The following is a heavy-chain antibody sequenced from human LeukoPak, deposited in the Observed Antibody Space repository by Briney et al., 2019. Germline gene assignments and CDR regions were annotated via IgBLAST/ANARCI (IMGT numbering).Heavy chain of an antibody. CDR2: ISAYNGNT. V-gene: IGHV1-18*01. Sequence: ASVRVSCKASGYTFTMYGISWGRRAPGQGVEWMGWISAYNGNTNYTQKLQGRVTITTDTTTSTAYMELRSLRSADTAVYYCARVQWLTPYPYYYSGMHVWGQGTTVPVSS. CDR1: GYTFTMYG. CDR3: ARVQWLTPYPYYYSGMHV. D-gene: IGHD6-19*01. J-gene: IGHJ6*02.